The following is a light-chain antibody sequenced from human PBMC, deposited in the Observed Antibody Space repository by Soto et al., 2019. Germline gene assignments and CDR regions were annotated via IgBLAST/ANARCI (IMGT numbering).Light chain of an antibody. CDR3: QHYKSDSEA. Sequence: IQLTQSASTLSGSAGDSVTITCRASQSFXSWFGWYQQKPGKAPKILXVKASTLKRGGPSRFSGSGSETEFTLTISSLHPYYFANYYFQHYKSDSEAFGQGTKVDI. V-gene: IGKV1-5*03. CDR2: KAS. CDR1: QSFXSW. J-gene: IGKJ1*01.